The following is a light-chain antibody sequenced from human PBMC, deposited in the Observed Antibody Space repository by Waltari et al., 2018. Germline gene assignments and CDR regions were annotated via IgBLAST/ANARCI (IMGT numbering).Light chain of an antibody. V-gene: IGKV3-20*01. CDR1: QSISNNY. Sequence: EIVLTQSPGTLSLSPGERATLSYRASQSISNNYVGWYQQHPGQAPRLLIYSASRRATGIPDRFSGSGSGTDCTLTITRLEPEDFAVYYCQQYGGSPRTFGQGTRVDVK. CDR3: QQYGGSPRT. CDR2: SAS. J-gene: IGKJ1*01.